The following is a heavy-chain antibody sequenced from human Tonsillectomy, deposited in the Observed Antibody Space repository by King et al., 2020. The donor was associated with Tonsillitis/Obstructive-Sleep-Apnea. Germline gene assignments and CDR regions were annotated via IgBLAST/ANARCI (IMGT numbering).Heavy chain of an antibody. CDR2: ISYDGSNK. D-gene: IGHD3-10*01. CDR1: GFTFSSYA. V-gene: IGHV3-30*01. J-gene: IGHJ4*02. Sequence: QLVQSGGGVVQPGRSLRLACAASGFTFSSYAMHWVRQAPGKGLEWVAVISYDGSNKYYADSVKGRFTISRDNSKNTLYLQMNSQRAEDTAVYYCARASEWFRELWYYFDYWGQGTLVTVSS. CDR3: ARASEWFRELWYYFDY.